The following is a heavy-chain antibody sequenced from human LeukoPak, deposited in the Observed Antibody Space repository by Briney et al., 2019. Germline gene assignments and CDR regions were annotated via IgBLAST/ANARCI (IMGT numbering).Heavy chain of an antibody. J-gene: IGHJ4*02. Sequence: GGSLRLSCAASGFSFSGYWMTWVRQAPGKGLEWVADIKEDGSQKFYLDSVKGRFTISRDNAKNSLYLQMNTLRPEDTAVYYCARERQNKDFWSGGDYWGQGTLVTVSS. D-gene: IGHD3-3*01. CDR3: ARERQNKDFWSGGDY. CDR2: IKEDGSQK. V-gene: IGHV3-7*01. CDR1: GFSFSGYW.